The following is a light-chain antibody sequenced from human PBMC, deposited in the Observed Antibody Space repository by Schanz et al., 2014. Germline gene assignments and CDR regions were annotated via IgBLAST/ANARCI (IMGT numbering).Light chain of an antibody. CDR1: QSLLQSNGYNY. CDR3: MQALQAPYN. Sequence: DIVMTQSPLSLPVTPGEPASISCRSSQSLLQSNGYNYLDWYLQKPGQPPQLLIYLGSNRASGVPDRFSGSGSGTDFTLKISRVEAEDVGVYYCMQALQAPYNFGQGTKLEIK. V-gene: IGKV2-28*01. J-gene: IGKJ2*01. CDR2: LGS.